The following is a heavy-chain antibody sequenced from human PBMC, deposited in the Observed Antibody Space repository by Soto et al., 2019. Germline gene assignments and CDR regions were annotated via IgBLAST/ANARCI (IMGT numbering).Heavy chain of an antibody. V-gene: IGHV4-59*01. D-gene: IGHD2-15*01. CDR1: GGSISSYD. CDR3: ARIVVVAATPGWFDP. Sequence: SETLSLTCTVSGGSISSYDWSWIRQPPGKGLEWIGYIYYSGSTNYNPSLKSRVTISVDTSKNQFSLKLSSVTAADTAVYYCARIVVVAATPGWFDPWGQGTLVTVSS. J-gene: IGHJ5*02. CDR2: IYYSGST.